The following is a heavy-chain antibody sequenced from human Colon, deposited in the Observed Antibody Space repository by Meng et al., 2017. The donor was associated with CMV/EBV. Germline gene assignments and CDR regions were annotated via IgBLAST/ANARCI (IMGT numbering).Heavy chain of an antibody. V-gene: IGHV3-NL1*01. Sequence: GESLKISCAASGFPFSRYWMHWVRQAPGKGLEWVSIIYIGGTTTLYADSVRGRFSISTDNSKNTLYLQMSSLRDEDTAVYYCAREGYFRGFENWGQGTLVTVSS. D-gene: IGHD1-1*01. CDR2: IYIGGTTT. J-gene: IGHJ1*01. CDR3: AREGYFRGFEN. CDR1: GFPFSRYW.